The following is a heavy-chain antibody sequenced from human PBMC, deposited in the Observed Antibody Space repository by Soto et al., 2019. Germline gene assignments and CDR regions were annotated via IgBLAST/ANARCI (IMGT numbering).Heavy chain of an antibody. CDR2: IYTSASI. V-gene: IGHV4-4*07. D-gene: IGHD1-1*01. J-gene: IGHJ6*02. Sequence: PAPLTLTSRVSGADLNTYNRTWIRQPAGKGLEWIGRIYTSASINYNPSLRGRFTLSVDTYTNQVSLKLAFVTAEDPAVYYCARDREAGYNLYYGMDVWGQGTTVTVSS. CDR3: ARDREAGYNLYYGMDV. CDR1: GADLNTYN.